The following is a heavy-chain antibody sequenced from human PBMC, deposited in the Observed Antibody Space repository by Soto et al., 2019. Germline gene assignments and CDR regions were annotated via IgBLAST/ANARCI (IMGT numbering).Heavy chain of an antibody. CDR3: AKATGSGSFSLGY. J-gene: IGHJ4*02. V-gene: IGHV3-23*01. Sequence: PGGSLRLCCAASGFTFSSYAMSWVRQAPGKGLEWVSAISGSGGSTYYADSVKGRFTISRDNSKNTLYLQMNSLRAEDTAVYYCAKATGSGSFSLGYWGQGTLVTVSS. CDR1: GFTFSSYA. D-gene: IGHD3-10*01. CDR2: ISGSGGST.